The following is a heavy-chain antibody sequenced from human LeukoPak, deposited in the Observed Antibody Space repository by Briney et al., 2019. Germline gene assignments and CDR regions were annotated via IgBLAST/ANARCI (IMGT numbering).Heavy chain of an antibody. J-gene: IGHJ2*01. D-gene: IGHD5-24*01. V-gene: IGHV4-39*01. CDR2: IYYSGST. CDR3: AGFGRDGYSHVPNWYFDL. Sequence: SETLSLTCTVSGGSISSSSYYWGWIRQPPGKGLEWIGSIYYSGSTYYNPSLKSRVTISVDTSKNQFSLKLSSVTAADTAVYYCAGFGRDGYSHVPNWYFDLWGRGTLVTVSS. CDR1: GGSISSSSYY.